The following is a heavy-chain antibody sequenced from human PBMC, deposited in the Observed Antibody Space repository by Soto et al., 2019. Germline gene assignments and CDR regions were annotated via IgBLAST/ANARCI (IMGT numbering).Heavy chain of an antibody. D-gene: IGHD6-19*01. CDR1: GGSVSSSSYY. V-gene: IGHV4-39*01. J-gene: IGHJ4*02. CDR2: VYYSGST. CDR3: WYGGLYYFDY. Sequence: PSETLSLTCTVSGGSVSSSSYYWGWVRQPPGKGLEWIGSVYYSGSTYYNPSLESRVTISVDKSKNQFSLKLMSLSAADPAYSSGWYGGLYYFDYWGQGTLVTVSS.